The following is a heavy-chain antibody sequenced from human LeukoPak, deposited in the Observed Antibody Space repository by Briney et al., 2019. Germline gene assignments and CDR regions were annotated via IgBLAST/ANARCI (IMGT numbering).Heavy chain of an antibody. J-gene: IGHJ3*02. CDR1: GFTFSSYA. Sequence: GGSLRLSCAASGFTFSSYAMSWVRQAPGKGLEWVSAISGSGGSTYYADPVKGRFTISRDNSKNTLYLQMNSLRAEDTAVYYCAGDFWSGYYRINAFDIRGQGTMVTVSS. D-gene: IGHD3-3*01. V-gene: IGHV3-23*01. CDR2: ISGSGGST. CDR3: AGDFWSGYYRINAFDI.